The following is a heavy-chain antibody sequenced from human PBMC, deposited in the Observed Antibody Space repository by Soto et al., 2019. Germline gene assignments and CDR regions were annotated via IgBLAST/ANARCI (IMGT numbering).Heavy chain of an antibody. J-gene: IGHJ4*02. CDR2: IYYSGST. CDR3: VRYSGSYYSDYFDY. Sequence: SETLSLTCTVSGGSISSYYWSWIRQPPGKGLEWIGYIYYSGSTNYNPSLKSRVTISVDTSKNQFSLKLSSVTAADTAVYYCVRYSGSYYSDYFDYWGQGTLVTVSS. CDR1: GGSISSYY. V-gene: IGHV4-59*01. D-gene: IGHD1-26*01.